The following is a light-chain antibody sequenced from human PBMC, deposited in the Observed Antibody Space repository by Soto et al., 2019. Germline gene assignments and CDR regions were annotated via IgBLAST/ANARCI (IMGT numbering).Light chain of an antibody. CDR3: QQYNSSPWT. CDR1: QSISSW. CDR2: KAA. J-gene: IGKJ1*01. Sequence: DIQMTQSPSTLSSSVGDRVTISCRASQSISSWLAWYQQKPGKDPQLLIYKAASLASAVPSRFSGSGSGTEFTLTISRLQPDDFATYYCQQYNSSPWTFGQGTKVEIK. V-gene: IGKV1-5*03.